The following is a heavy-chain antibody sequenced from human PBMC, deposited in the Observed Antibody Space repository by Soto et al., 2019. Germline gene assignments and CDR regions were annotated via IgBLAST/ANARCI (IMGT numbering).Heavy chain of an antibody. Sequence: EVQLVESGGGLIQPGGSLRLSCAASGFTVSGCYVTWVRQAPGKGLEWVSLVYRSGTTYYSDSVKGRFTISRDNSINTVYLQMNSLRVEDTAVYYCARQFVKQQLSNYYFCGMDVWGQGTTVTVSS. CDR3: ARQFVKQQLSNYYFCGMDV. D-gene: IGHD6-13*01. J-gene: IGHJ6*02. CDR1: GFTVSGCY. V-gene: IGHV3-53*01. CDR2: VYRSGTT.